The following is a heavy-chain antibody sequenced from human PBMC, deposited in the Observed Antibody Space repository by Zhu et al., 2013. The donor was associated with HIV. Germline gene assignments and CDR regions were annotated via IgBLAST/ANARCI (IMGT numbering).Heavy chain of an antibody. Sequence: QVQLHESGPGLVKPSETLSLTCTVSGYSINSGYYWGWIRQPPGKGLEWIGSFHFGGXHAAQPVPQQSSHHISGHVQEPDLREADLCDRRRHGPLFCATAPRLGDYGDYSPLTLASWGQGTPGHRLL. CDR1: GYSINSGYY. J-gene: IGHJ4*02. CDR3: ATAPRLGDYGDYSPLTLAS. CDR2: FHFGGXH. D-gene: IGHD4-17*01. V-gene: IGHV4-38-2*02.